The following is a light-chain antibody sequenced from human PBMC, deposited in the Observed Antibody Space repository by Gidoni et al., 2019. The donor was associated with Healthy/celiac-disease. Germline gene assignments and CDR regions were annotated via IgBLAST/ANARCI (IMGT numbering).Light chain of an antibody. Sequence: DIQMTQSPSSLSASVGDRVTITCRASKSISSYLNWYQQNPGKAPKLLIYAASSLQSGVPSMFSGSGPGTDFTLTISSLQPEDFATYYCQQSYSTPYTFGQGTKLEIK. V-gene: IGKV1-39*01. CDR3: QQSYSTPYT. J-gene: IGKJ2*01. CDR1: KSISSY. CDR2: AAS.